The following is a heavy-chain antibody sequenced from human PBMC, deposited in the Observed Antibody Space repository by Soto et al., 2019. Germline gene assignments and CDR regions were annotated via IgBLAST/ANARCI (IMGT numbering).Heavy chain of an antibody. J-gene: IGHJ6*02. CDR1: GFTFGDYA. CDR3: TRSPVLRYFDWLPGFYGMDV. V-gene: IGHV3-49*04. CDR2: IRSKAYGGTT. Sequence: PGGSLRLSCTASGFTFGDYAMSWVRQAPGKGLEWVGFIRSKAYGGTTEYAASVKGRFTISRDDSKSIAYLQMNSLKTEDTAVYYCTRSPVLRYFDWLPGFYGMDVWGQGSSVTVSS. D-gene: IGHD3-9*01.